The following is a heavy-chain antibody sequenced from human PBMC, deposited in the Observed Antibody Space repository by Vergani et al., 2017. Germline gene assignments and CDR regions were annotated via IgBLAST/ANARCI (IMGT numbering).Heavy chain of an antibody. CDR1: GGSISSYY. D-gene: IGHD6-6*01. J-gene: IGHJ5*02. V-gene: IGHV4-59*01. CDR3: ARDASIAARPGWFDP. CDR2: IYYSGST. Sequence: QVQLQESGPGLVKPSETLSLTCTVSGGSISSYYWSWIRQPPGKGLEWIGYIYYSGSTNYNPSLKSRVTISVDPSKHQFSLKLSSVTAADTAVYYCARDASIAARPGWFDPWGQGTLVTVSS.